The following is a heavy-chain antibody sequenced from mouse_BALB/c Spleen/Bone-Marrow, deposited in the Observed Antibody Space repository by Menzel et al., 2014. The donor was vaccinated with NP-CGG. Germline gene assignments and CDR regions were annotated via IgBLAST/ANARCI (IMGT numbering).Heavy chain of an antibody. CDR1: GFTFSSYG. D-gene: IGHD2-4*01. J-gene: IGHJ2*01. Sequence: EVQRVESGGGLVKPGGSLKLSCAASGFTFSSYGMSWVRQTPDKRLELVATINSNGGSTYYPDSLKGRFTISRDNAKNTLYLQMSSLKSEDTAMYYCARHGITRLLDYWGQGTTLTASS. CDR3: ARHGITRLLDY. CDR2: INSNGGST. V-gene: IGHV5-6-3*01.